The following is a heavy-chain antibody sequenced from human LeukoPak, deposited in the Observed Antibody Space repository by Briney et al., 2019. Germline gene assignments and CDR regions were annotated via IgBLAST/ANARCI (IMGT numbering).Heavy chain of an antibody. J-gene: IGHJ5*02. CDR1: GGSFSGYY. CDR2: INHSGST. D-gene: IGHD5-18*01. CDR3: ARGRYSYGSNWFDP. Sequence: LETLSLTCAVYGGSFSGYYWSWIRQPPGKGLEWIGEINHSGSTNYNPSLKSRVTISVDTSKNQFSLKLSSVTAADTAVYYCARGRYSYGSNWFDPWGQGTLVTVSS. V-gene: IGHV4-34*01.